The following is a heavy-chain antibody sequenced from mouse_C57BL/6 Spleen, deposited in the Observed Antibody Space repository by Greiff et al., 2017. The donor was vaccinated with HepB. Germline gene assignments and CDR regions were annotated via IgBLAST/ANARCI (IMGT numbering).Heavy chain of an antibody. Sequence: VQLKESGGGLVQPGGSLKLSCAASGFTFSDYYMYWVRQTPEKRLEWVAYISNGGGSTYYPDTVKGRFTISRDNAKNTLYLQMSRLKSEDTAMYYCARHHGSRGVWYFDVWGTGTTVTVSS. CDR2: ISNGGGST. J-gene: IGHJ1*03. CDR3: ARHHGSRGVWYFDV. CDR1: GFTFSDYY. D-gene: IGHD1-1*01. V-gene: IGHV5-12*01.